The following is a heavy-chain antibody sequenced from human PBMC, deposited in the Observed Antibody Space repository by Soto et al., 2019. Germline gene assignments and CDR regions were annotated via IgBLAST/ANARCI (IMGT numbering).Heavy chain of an antibody. V-gene: IGHV4-59*01. CDR1: GVSISGYY. CDR3: ARDLWGYCGTDCYPLDV. CDR2: MYNTGST. J-gene: IGHJ6*02. D-gene: IGHD2-21*02. Sequence: SETLSLTCTVSGVSISGYYWSWIRQPPGKGLEWIGYMYNTGSTVYNPSFKSRVTISVDTSKNQSSLKLNSVTAADTAVYYCARDLWGYCGTDCYPLDVWGQGTTVTVS.